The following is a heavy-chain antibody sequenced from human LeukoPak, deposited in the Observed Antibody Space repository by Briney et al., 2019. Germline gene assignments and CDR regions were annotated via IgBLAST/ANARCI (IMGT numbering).Heavy chain of an antibody. Sequence: PSETLSLTCAVSGDSISSVNYFWSWIRQHPGKGLEWIGYISYRGSTYYNPSLRSRVSISLDTSKNQLSLRLSSVTAADTAVYYCATRFPDFGDYVPYFDYGGQGTLVTVSS. D-gene: IGHD4-17*01. CDR2: ISYRGST. CDR1: GDSISSVNYF. CDR3: ATRFPDFGDYVPYFDY. J-gene: IGHJ4*02. V-gene: IGHV4-31*11.